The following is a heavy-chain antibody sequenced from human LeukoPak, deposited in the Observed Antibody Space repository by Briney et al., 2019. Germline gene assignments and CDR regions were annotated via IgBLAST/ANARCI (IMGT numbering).Heavy chain of an antibody. CDR3: ASSVDSSGYYGPHWYFDL. Sequence: SQTLSLTCAVSGGSISSDGYSWSWIRQPPGKGLEWIGYIYHSGSTYYNPSLKSRVTISVDRSKNQFSLKLTSVTAGDTAVYYCASSVDSSGYYGPHWYFDLWGRGTLVTVSS. D-gene: IGHD3-22*01. V-gene: IGHV4-30-2*01. CDR1: GGSISSDGYS. CDR2: IYHSGST. J-gene: IGHJ2*01.